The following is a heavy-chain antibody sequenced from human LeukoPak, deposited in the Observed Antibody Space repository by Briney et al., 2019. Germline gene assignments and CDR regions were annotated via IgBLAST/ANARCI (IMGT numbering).Heavy chain of an antibody. D-gene: IGHD3-22*01. V-gene: IGHV3-30*03. Sequence: GGSLRLSCAASKFTFSSYDMHWVRQAPGKGLEWVAVISYDGSNKYYADSVKGRFTISRDNSKNTLYLQMNSLRAEDTAVYYCARGTYYYDSSGYENAFDIWGQGTMVTVSS. J-gene: IGHJ3*02. CDR3: ARGTYYYDSSGYENAFDI. CDR2: ISYDGSNK. CDR1: KFTFSSYD.